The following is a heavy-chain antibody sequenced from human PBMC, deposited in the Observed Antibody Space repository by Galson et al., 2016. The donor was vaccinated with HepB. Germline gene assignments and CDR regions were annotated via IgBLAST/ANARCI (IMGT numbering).Heavy chain of an antibody. D-gene: IGHD3-10*01. CDR1: GSSISSYF. J-gene: IGHJ4*02. Sequence: SETLSLTCTVSGSSISSYFWSWIRQPPGKGLEWIGYIFDTGSTKYNPSLESRVTISVDTSKQQFSLKLNSVTAVDTAVYYCARGPLWFGDIDSWGQGTLVTVSP. CDR3: ARGPLWFGDIDS. V-gene: IGHV4-59*01. CDR2: IFDTGST.